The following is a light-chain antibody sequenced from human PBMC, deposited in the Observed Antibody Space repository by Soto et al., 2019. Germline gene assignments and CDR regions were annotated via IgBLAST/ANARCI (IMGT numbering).Light chain of an antibody. J-gene: IGKJ5*01. V-gene: IGKV1-9*01. Sequence: DIQLTQSPSFLSASVGDRVTITCRASQDISTYLAWYQQKPGKAPKLMIYEASTLQNGVPSRFSGRGSGTDFTLTISGLLPEDFATYHCQQLNTLPFTFGQGTRLE. CDR3: QQLNTLPFT. CDR2: EAS. CDR1: QDISTY.